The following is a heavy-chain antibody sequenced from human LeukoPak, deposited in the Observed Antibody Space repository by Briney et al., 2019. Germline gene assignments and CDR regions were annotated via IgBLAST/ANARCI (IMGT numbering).Heavy chain of an antibody. Sequence: ASVKVSCKASGGTFSSYAISWVRQAPGQGLEWMGGIIPIFGTANYAQKFQGRVTITADESTSTAYMELSSLRAEDTAVYYCARETYCTSTICPIGDHFDYWGQGTLVTVSS. D-gene: IGHD2-2*01. V-gene: IGHV1-69*13. CDR3: ARETYCTSTICPIGDHFDY. CDR2: IIPIFGTA. CDR1: GGTFSSYA. J-gene: IGHJ4*02.